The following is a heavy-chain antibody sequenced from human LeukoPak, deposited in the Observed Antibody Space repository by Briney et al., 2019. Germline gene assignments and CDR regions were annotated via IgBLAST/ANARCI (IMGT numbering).Heavy chain of an antibody. CDR3: ARDIVVVVAALRYNWFDP. J-gene: IGHJ5*02. CDR2: INPNSGGT. Sequence: ASVKVSCKASGYTFSGYYLHWVRQAPGQGLEWMGWINPNSGGTNSAQKFQGRVTMTRDTSISTAYMELSRLRSDDTAVYYCARDIVVVVAALRYNWFDPWGQGTLVTVSS. D-gene: IGHD2-15*01. CDR1: GYTFSGYY. V-gene: IGHV1-2*02.